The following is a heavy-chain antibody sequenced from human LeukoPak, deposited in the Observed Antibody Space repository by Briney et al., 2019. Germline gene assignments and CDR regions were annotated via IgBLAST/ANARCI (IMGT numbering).Heavy chain of an antibody. V-gene: IGHV4-59*01. J-gene: IGHJ3*02. Sequence: SQTLSLTCTVSGGSISSYYWSWIRQPPGKGLEWIGYIYYSGSTNYNPSLKSRVTISVDTSKNQFSLKLSSVTAADTAVYYCARSAYYYDSSGYYSAFDIWGQGTMVTVSS. CDR2: IYYSGST. CDR1: GGSISSYY. CDR3: ARSAYYYDSSGYYSAFDI. D-gene: IGHD3-22*01.